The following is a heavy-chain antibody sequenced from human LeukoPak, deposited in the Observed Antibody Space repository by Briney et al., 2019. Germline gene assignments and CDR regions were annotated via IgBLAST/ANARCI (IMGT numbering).Heavy chain of an antibody. CDR3: TREHYCSTTTCYNRYFDS. CDR2: IKDDGSEK. D-gene: IGHD2-2*01. CDR1: GFTFSSSW. Sequence: PGGSLRLSCAASGFTFSSSWMHWVRQAPGEGLVWLSRIKDDGSEKYYADTVKGRFTLSRDNAKHTLGLQMNSVTSEDTAVYYCTREHYCSTTTCYNRYFDSWGQGTLVTVSS. J-gene: IGHJ4*02. V-gene: IGHV3-74*01.